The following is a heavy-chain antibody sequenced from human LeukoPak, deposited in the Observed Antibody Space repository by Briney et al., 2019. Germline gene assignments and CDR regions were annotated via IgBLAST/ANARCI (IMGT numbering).Heavy chain of an antibody. Sequence: SQTLSLTCTVSGGSISSGGYYWSWIRQHPGKGLEWIGYIYYSGSTYYNPSLKSRVTISVDTSKNQFSLKLSSVIAADTAVYYCAGVLYSQIWFDPWGQGTLVTVSS. CDR1: GGSISSGGYY. V-gene: IGHV4-31*03. D-gene: IGHD2-15*01. J-gene: IGHJ5*02. CDR2: IYYSGST. CDR3: AGVLYSQIWFDP.